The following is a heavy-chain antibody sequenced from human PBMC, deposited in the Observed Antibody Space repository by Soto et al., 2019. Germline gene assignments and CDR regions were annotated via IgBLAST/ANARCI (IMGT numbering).Heavy chain of an antibody. Sequence: ASVKVSCTASDGTFSSYAISWVRQAPGQGLEWMGGIIPIFGTANYAQKFQGRVTITADKSTSTAYMELSRLGSEDTAVYYCAGGIRAQTTVTTGEFDPWGQGTLVTVSS. J-gene: IGHJ5*02. D-gene: IGHD4-4*01. V-gene: IGHV1-69*06. CDR2: IIPIFGTA. CDR3: AGGIRAQTTVTTGEFDP. CDR1: DGTFSSYA.